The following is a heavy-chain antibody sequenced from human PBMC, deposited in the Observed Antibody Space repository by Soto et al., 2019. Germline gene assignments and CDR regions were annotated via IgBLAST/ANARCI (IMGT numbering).Heavy chain of an antibody. CDR3: ARSLWFGEFGFFDY. J-gene: IGHJ4*02. D-gene: IGHD3-10*01. Sequence: QVQLVESGGGVVQPGRSLRLSCAASGFMFSSYAMHWVRQAPGKGLEWVSFISSDGGDKNYAGSVKGRFTLSRDNSRNTLYLQINSLRVDDTAMYFCARSLWFGEFGFFDYWGQGTLVTVSS. V-gene: IGHV3-30-3*01. CDR2: ISSDGGDK. CDR1: GFMFSSYA.